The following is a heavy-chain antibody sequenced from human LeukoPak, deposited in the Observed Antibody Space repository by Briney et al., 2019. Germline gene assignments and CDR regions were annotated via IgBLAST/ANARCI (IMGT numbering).Heavy chain of an antibody. V-gene: IGHV5-51*01. CDR2: IYLGDSDT. Sequence: GESLKISCKGSGYSFTSYWIGWVRQMPGKGLEWMGIIYLGDSDTRYSPSFQGQVTISADKSISTAYLQWSSLKASDTAMYYCARHLAGYCSGGSCSSNYYYYGMDVWGQGTTVTDSS. CDR3: ARHLAGYCSGGSCSSNYYYYGMDV. J-gene: IGHJ6*02. D-gene: IGHD2-15*01. CDR1: GYSFTSYW.